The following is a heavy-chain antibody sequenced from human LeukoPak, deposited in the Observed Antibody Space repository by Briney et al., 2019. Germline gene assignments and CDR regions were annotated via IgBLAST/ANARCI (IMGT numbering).Heavy chain of an antibody. J-gene: IGHJ4*02. Sequence: GGSLRLSCAASGFTVSSNYMSWVRQAPGKWLEWVSVIYSGGSTYYADSVKGRFTISRDNSKNTLYLQMNSLRAEDTAVYYCARARGLLSYYFDYWGQGTLVTVSS. D-gene: IGHD3-10*01. CDR3: ARARGLLSYYFDY. CDR2: IYSGGST. V-gene: IGHV3-53*01. CDR1: GFTVSSNY.